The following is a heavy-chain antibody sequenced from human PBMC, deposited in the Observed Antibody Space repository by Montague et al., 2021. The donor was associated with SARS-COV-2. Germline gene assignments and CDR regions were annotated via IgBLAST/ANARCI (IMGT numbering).Heavy chain of an antibody. D-gene: IGHD2-8*01. CDR3: ARLSVTNPDNYYYYKGMDV. CDR1: GFTFTDYY. J-gene: IGHJ6*02. Sequence: SLRLSCPASGFTFTDYYMSWVRQAPGKGLEWISYMSIDNFYATYAGSVKSRFIISRDNAKNSLFLQMNSLRVEDTAVYYCARLSVTNPDNYYYYKGMDVWGQGTTVIVSS. CDR2: MSIDNFYA. V-gene: IGHV3-11*03.